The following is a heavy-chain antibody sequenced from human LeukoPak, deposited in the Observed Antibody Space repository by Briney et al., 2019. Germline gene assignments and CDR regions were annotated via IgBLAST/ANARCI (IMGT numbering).Heavy chain of an antibody. CDR2: MNPNSGNT. V-gene: IGHV1-8*01. J-gene: IGHJ6*02. CDR1: GYTFTSYD. D-gene: IGHD1-7*01. Sequence: ASVEVSCKASGYTFTSYDINWVRQATGQGLEWMGWMNPNSGNTGYAQKFQGRVTMTRNTSISTAYMELSSLRSEDTAVYYCARGRLELQGYYHYYGMDVWGQGTTVTVSS. CDR3: ARGRLELQGYYHYYGMDV.